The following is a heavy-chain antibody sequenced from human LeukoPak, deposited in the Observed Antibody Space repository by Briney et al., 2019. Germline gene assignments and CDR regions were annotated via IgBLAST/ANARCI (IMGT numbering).Heavy chain of an antibody. CDR2: INPNSGDT. V-gene: IGHV1-2*02. Sequence: ASVKVSCKASGHTFTGYYLHWVRQAPGQGLEWMGWINPNSGDTNYAQKFQGRVTMTRDTSISTAYMELSRLRSDDTAVFYCARGDSSPYYYFDYWGQGTLVTVSS. J-gene: IGHJ4*02. D-gene: IGHD3-22*01. CDR1: GHTFTGYY. CDR3: ARGDSSPYYYFDY.